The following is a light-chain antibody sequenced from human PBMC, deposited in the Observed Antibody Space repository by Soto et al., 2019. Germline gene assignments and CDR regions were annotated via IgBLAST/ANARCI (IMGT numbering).Light chain of an antibody. Sequence: VLTQPPSASGTPGQRVTISCSGSSSNIGSNTVNWYQQLPGTAPKLLIYSNNQRPSGVPDRFSGSKSGTSASLAISGLQSEDEADYYCAAWDDSMNASYVFGTGTKVT. CDR1: SSNIGSNT. J-gene: IGLJ1*01. CDR3: AAWDDSMNASYV. V-gene: IGLV1-44*01. CDR2: SNN.